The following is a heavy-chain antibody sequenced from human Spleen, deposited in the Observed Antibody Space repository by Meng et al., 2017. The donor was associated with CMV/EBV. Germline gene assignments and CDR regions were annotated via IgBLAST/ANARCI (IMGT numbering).Heavy chain of an antibody. V-gene: IGHV3-30*02. J-gene: IGHJ4*02. CDR1: GFTFNSYV. CDR2: MRFDGSNK. Sequence: GESLKISCAASGFTFNSYVIQWVRQAPGQGLAWVASMRFDGSNKYYVDSVKGRFTISRDNSKRTLYLPMNSLKPEDTAVYFCAKSIDNIGYLQYCLDYWGQGTLVTVSS. CDR3: AKSIDNIGYLQYCLDY. D-gene: IGHD3-22*01.